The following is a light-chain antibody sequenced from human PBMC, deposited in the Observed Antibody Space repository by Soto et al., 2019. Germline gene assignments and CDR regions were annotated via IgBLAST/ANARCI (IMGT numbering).Light chain of an antibody. CDR1: QGIIDY. J-gene: IGKJ1*01. V-gene: IGKV1-27*01. CDR2: AAS. CDR3: QKYNSAPRT. Sequence: DIQMTQSPSSLSASVGDRVTITCRASQGIIDYLAWYQQKPGKAPKLLIYAASTLQSGVPSRFSGSRSETDFTLTIRSLQPEDVATYYCQKYNSAPRTFGQGTKVEIK.